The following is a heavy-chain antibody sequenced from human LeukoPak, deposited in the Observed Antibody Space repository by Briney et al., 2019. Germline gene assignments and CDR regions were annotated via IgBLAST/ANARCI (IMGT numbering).Heavy chain of an antibody. Sequence: PGGSLRLSCAASGFTFGAYAMHWVRQSPGKGLEWVALISYDGNNEWYADSVMGRFTVSRDNSKNTLYLQMNSLRVEDTAVYYCARGHPHGWELYLDYWGQGTLVTVSS. CDR3: ARGHPHGWELYLDY. J-gene: IGHJ4*02. D-gene: IGHD1-26*01. V-gene: IGHV3-30*04. CDR2: ISYDGNNE. CDR1: GFTFGAYA.